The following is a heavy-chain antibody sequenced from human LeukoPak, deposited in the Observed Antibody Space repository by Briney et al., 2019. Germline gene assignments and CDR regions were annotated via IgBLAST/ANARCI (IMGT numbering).Heavy chain of an antibody. Sequence: SETLSLTCAVYGGSFSGYYWSWIRQPPGKGLEWIGEINHSGSTNYNPSLKSRVTISVDTSKNQFSLKLSSVTAADTAVYYCARLIGGWLQITRNFDYWGRGTLVTVSS. D-gene: IGHD5-24*01. CDR3: ARLIGGWLQITRNFDY. CDR2: INHSGST. CDR1: GGSFSGYY. J-gene: IGHJ4*02. V-gene: IGHV4-34*01.